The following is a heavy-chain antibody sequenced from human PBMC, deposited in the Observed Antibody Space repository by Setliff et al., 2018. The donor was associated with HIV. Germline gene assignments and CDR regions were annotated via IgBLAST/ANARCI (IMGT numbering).Heavy chain of an antibody. J-gene: IGHJ4*02. CDR2: FDPEDGET. CDR3: ATLYCSRITFGGVIANPDY. D-gene: IGHD3-16*02. Sequence: ASVKVSCKVSGYTLTELSMHWVRQAPGKGLEWMGGFDPEDGETIYAQKFQGRVTMTEDTSTDTAYMELSSLRSEDTAVYYCATLYCSRITFGGVIANPDYWGQGTLVTVS. V-gene: IGHV1-24*01. CDR1: GYTLTELS.